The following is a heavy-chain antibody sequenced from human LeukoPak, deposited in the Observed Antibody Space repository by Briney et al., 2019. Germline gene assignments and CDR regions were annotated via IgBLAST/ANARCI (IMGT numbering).Heavy chain of an antibody. CDR2: ISGSGGST. CDR1: GFTFSSYA. D-gene: IGHD6-13*01. J-gene: IGHJ6*02. Sequence: GGSLRLSCAASGFTFSSYAMSWVRQAPGKGLEWVSAISGSGGSTYYADSVKGRFTISRDNSKNTLYLQMNSLRAEDTAVYYCAKDLAPAAAVTYYYYGMDVWGQGTTVTVSS. V-gene: IGHV3-23*01. CDR3: AKDLAPAAAVTYYYYGMDV.